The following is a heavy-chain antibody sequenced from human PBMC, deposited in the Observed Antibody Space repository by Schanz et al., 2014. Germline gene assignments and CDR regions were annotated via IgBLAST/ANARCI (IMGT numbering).Heavy chain of an antibody. CDR1: GITFSSYS. V-gene: IGHV3-48*01. J-gene: IGHJ4*02. CDR3: ARGGSGSHYRLDY. CDR2: ISGSSRTI. D-gene: IGHD1-26*01. Sequence: EVELVESGGGLVQPGGSLRLSCAASGITFSSYSMNWVRQAPGKGLEWVSYISGSSRTIYYADSMKGRFTVSRDNAENALYLQMNSLRAEDTGLYFCARGGSGSHYRLDYWGQGTLVTVSS.